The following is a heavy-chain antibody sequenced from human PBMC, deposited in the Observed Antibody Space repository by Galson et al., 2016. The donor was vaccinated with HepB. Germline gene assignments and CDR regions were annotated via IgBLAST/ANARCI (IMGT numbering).Heavy chain of an antibody. CDR2: INHSANT. CDR1: GGSFSGYY. J-gene: IGHJ4*02. Sequence: ETLSLTCVAYGGSFSGYYWTWVRQPPGKGQEWIGEINHSANTNCKPSLKRRVTLSVDTSKKQLSLNLTSVTAADTGVYYCLVRPLMVSAEGITTIEGDFWGQGALVTVST. CDR3: LVRPLMVSAEGITTIEGDF. D-gene: IGHD2-8*01. V-gene: IGHV4-34*01.